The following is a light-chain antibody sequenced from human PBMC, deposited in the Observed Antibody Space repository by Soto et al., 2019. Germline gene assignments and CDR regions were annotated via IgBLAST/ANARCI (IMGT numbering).Light chain of an antibody. J-gene: IGKJ4*01. CDR3: QQYNNWPRAT. Sequence: IVMTQLPGTVSVCQGERATLYCRASQGVTSNLAWYRQKPGQAPRLLIYGASTRATGIPARFSGSGSGTEFTLTISSLQSEDFGVYYCQQYNNWPRATFGGGTKVDIK. CDR2: GAS. CDR1: QGVTSN. V-gene: IGKV3-15*01.